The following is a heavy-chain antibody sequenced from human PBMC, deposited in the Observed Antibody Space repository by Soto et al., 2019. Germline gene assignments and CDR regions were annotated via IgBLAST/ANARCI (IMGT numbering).Heavy chain of an antibody. J-gene: IGHJ3*02. CDR2: IYYSGST. CDR3: ARDRYYGSGTSWGHAFDI. Sequence: QVQLQESGPGLVKPSETLSLTCTVSGGSISSYYWSWIRQPPGKGLEWIGYIYYSGSTNYNPSLKSRVTISVDTSKNQFSLKLSSVTAADTAVYYCARDRYYGSGTSWGHAFDIWGQGTMVTVSS. D-gene: IGHD3-10*01. CDR1: GGSISSYY. V-gene: IGHV4-59*01.